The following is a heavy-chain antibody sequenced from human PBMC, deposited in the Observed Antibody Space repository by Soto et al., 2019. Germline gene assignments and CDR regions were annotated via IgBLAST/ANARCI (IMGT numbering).Heavy chain of an antibody. D-gene: IGHD5-12*01. J-gene: IGHJ4*02. Sequence: GESLKISCQGSGYTFTGHWISWVRQMPGKGLEWMGRIDPGDSYTDYSPTVQGRVTMSADKSINTAYLQWSSLQASDTAVYYCTRHTGYDSSLDYWGQGTLVTVSS. CDR2: IDPGDSYT. CDR3: TRHTGYDSSLDY. V-gene: IGHV5-10-1*01. CDR1: GYTFTGHW.